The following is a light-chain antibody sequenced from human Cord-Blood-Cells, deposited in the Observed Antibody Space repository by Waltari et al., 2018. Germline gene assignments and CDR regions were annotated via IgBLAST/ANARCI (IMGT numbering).Light chain of an antibody. CDR2: DAS. CDR1: QSVSSY. V-gene: IGKV3-11*01. CDR3: QQRSNWPPET. J-gene: IGKJ1*01. Sequence: EIVLTQSPATLSLSPGERATLSCRASQSVSSYLAWYQQKPGQAPRLLIYDASNRATGIPARFSGGGSGTDFTLTISSLEPEDFAVYYCQQRSNWPPETFGQGTKVEIK.